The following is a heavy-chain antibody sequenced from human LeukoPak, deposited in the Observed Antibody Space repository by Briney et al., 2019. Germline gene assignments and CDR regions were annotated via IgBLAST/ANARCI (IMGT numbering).Heavy chain of an antibody. D-gene: IGHD4-23*01. CDR1: GYTFTSYG. J-gene: IGHJ4*02. V-gene: IGHV1-2*02. CDR3: ARDLYGGTSATFDY. CDR2: INPNSGGT. Sequence: ASVKVSYKASGYTFTSYGISWVRQAPGQGLEWMGWINPNSGGTYYAQRFQGRVTMTSDTSISSAYMELSRLRSDDRAVYYCARDLYGGTSATFDYWGQGTLVTVSS.